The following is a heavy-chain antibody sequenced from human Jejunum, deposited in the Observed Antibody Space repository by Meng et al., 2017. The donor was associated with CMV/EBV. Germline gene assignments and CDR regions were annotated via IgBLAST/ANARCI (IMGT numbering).Heavy chain of an antibody. CDR2: IYYSGST. J-gene: IGHJ6*02. Sequence: SYDWSWIRQTPGKGLEWIGYIYYSGSTNYNPSLKSRVTISVDTSKNQFSLKLSSVTAADTAVYYCARDAPGSGSYRASYYYYGMDVWGQGTTVTVSS. D-gene: IGHD3-10*01. CDR3: ARDAPGSGSYRASYYYYGMDV. V-gene: IGHV4-59*01. CDR1: SYD.